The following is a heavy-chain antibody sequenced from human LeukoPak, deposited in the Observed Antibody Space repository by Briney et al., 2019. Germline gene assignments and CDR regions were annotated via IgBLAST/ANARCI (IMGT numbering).Heavy chain of an antibody. J-gene: IGHJ5*02. D-gene: IGHD6-19*01. Sequence: ASVKVSCKASVYTFSSSGRSCVRQAPGQGLGWMGWISAYNGNTNYAQKLQGRVTMTTDTSTSTAYMELRSLRSDDTAVYYCASVLWSSGWYSYNCFVPWGQGTLGTVSS. CDR3: ASVLWSSGWYSYNCFVP. CDR2: ISAYNGNT. V-gene: IGHV1-18*01. CDR1: VYTFSSSG.